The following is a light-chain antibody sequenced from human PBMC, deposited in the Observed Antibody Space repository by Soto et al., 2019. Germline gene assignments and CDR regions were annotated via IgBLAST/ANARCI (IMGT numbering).Light chain of an antibody. CDR1: SSNIGAGYD. Sequence: QSVLTQPPSVSGAPGQRVTISCTGSSSNIGAGYDVHWYQQLPGTAPKLLIYGNGNRPSGVPDRFSGSKSGTSASLAITGLQAEDEADYYCQSYDSSSGVVFGGGTKLTVL. CDR3: QSYDSSSGVV. V-gene: IGLV1-40*01. J-gene: IGLJ2*01. CDR2: GNG.